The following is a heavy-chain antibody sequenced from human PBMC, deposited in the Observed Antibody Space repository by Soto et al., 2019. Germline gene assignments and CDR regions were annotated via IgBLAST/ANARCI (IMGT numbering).Heavy chain of an antibody. J-gene: IGHJ4*02. CDR1: GGSISSGGYY. V-gene: IGHV4-39*01. CDR3: ARHDSGTMSVTPY. Sequence: SETLSLTCTVSGGSISSGGYYWSWIRQHPGKGLEWIGYIYYSGSTYYNPSLKSRVTISVDTSKNQFSLKLSSVTAADTAVYYCARHDSGTMSVTPYWGQGTLVTVSS. D-gene: IGHD3-10*02. CDR2: IYYSGST.